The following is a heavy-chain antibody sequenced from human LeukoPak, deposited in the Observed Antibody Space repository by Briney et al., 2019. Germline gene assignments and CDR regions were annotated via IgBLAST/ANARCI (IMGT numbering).Heavy chain of an antibody. CDR3: ARGPKNWGRSACDV. J-gene: IGHJ3*01. V-gene: IGHV4-34*01. Sequence: KSSETLSLTCAVYGGSFSGYYWSWIRQPPGKGLEWIGEINHSGSTNYNPSLKSRVTISVDTSKNQFSLKLSSVTAADTAVYYCARGPKNWGRSACDVWGQGTMVTVSS. D-gene: IGHD7-27*01. CDR2: INHSGST. CDR1: GGSFSGYY.